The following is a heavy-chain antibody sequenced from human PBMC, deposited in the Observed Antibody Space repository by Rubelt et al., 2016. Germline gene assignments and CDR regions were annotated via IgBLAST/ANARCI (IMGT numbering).Heavy chain of an antibody. CDR1: GYTFTSYG. V-gene: IGHV1-18*01. CDR3: ASMYSSSWYRGWFDP. Sequence: QVQLVQSGAEVKKPGASVKVSCKASGYTFTSYGISWVRQAPGQGLEWMGWISADNGNTNYAQKLQGRVTMTTDTSTSTAYMELRSLRSDDTAVYYCASMYSSSWYRGWFDPWGQGTLVTVSS. J-gene: IGHJ5*02. D-gene: IGHD6-13*01. CDR2: ISADNGNT.